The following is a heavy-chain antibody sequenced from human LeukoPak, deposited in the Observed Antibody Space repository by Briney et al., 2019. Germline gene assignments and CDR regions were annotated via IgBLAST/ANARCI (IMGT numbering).Heavy chain of an antibody. J-gene: IGHJ4*02. CDR1: GFTLSSYT. V-gene: IGHV3-30-3*01. D-gene: IGHD5-18*01. CDR3: ARDPGYSYSDY. CDR2: ISYDGSNK. Sequence: GGSLRLSCAASGFTLSSYTMHWVRQAPGKGLEWVAVISYDGSNKYYADSVKGRFTISRDNSKNPLYLQMNSLRAEDTAVYYCARDPGYSYSDYWGQGTLVTVSS.